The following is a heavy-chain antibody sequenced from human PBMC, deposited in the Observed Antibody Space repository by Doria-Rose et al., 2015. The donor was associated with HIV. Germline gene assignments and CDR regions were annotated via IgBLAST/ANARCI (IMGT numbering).Heavy chain of an antibody. CDR1: GVSLSSPGMG. J-gene: IGHJ4*02. D-gene: IGHD6-13*01. CDR2: IFSDDER. V-gene: IGHV2-26*01. Sequence: SGPVLVKPTGTLTLTCTVSGVSLSSPGMGVSWIRQPPGKALEWLAHIFSDDERSYKTSLKSRLTISRVTSKSQVVLTMTDMDPVDTATYYCARIKSSRWYHKYYFDFWGQGTLVIVSA. CDR3: ARIKSSRWYHKYYFDF.